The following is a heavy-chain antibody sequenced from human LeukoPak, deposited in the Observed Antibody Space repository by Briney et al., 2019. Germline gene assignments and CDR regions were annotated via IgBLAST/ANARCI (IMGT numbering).Heavy chain of an antibody. Sequence: GGSLRLSCAASGFTFSSYSMNWVRQAPGKGVEGVSSISSSSSYIYYADSVKGRFTISRDNSKNTLYLQMNSLRAEDTAVYYCAQRTSHDYWGQGTLVTVSS. J-gene: IGHJ4*02. V-gene: IGHV3-21*04. D-gene: IGHD6-25*01. CDR2: ISSSSSYI. CDR1: GFTFSSYS. CDR3: AQRTSHDY.